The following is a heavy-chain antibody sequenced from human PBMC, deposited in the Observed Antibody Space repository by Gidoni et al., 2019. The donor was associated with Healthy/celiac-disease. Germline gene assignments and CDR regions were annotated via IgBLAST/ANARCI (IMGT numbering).Heavy chain of an antibody. CDR3: ARTMVRGVIRLDYFDY. CDR1: GGSISSSRYY. CDR2: IYYSGST. Sequence: LQLQESGPGLVKPSETLSLTCTVPGGSISSSRYYWGWIRQPPGKGLEWIRSIYYSGSTYYNPSLKSRVTISVDTSKNQFSLKLSSVTAADTAVYYCARTMVRGVIRLDYFDYWGQGTLVTVSS. V-gene: IGHV4-39*01. D-gene: IGHD3-10*01. J-gene: IGHJ4*02.